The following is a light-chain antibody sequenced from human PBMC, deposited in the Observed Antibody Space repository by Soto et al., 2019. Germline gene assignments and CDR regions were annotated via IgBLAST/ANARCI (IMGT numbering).Light chain of an antibody. CDR1: QSIGNN. CDR3: QQYVSSPAT. J-gene: IGKJ1*01. Sequence: EIVMTQSPATLSVSPGARATLSCRASQSIGNNLAWYQQQPGQAPRLLIYGASTTASGIPARFSGSGSGTEFTLTISSLQSEDFAVYYCQQYVSSPATFGQGTRVDLK. CDR2: GAS. V-gene: IGKV3-15*01.